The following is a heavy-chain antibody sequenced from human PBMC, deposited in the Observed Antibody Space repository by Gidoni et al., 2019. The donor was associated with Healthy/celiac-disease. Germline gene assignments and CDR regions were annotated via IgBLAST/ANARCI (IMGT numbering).Heavy chain of an antibody. CDR3: ARDLGYCSGGSCYPGGY. D-gene: IGHD2-15*01. Sequence: QVQLVEYGGGVVHPGRSLRLYCAASGFTFSSYGMHWARQAPGKGLEWVAVIWYDGSNKYYADSVKGRFTISRDNSKNTLYLQMNSLRAEDTAVYYCARDLGYCSGGSCYPGGYWGQGTLVTVSS. CDR1: GFTFSSYG. V-gene: IGHV3-33*01. CDR2: IWYDGSNK. J-gene: IGHJ4*02.